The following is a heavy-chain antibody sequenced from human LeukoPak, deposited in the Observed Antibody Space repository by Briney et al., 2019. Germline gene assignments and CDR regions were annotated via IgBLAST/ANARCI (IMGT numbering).Heavy chain of an antibody. CDR2: ISYDGSNK. CDR3: ANKGMTTQAFDI. V-gene: IGHV3-30*18. D-gene: IGHD1-14*01. CDR1: GFTFSSYG. J-gene: IGHJ3*02. Sequence: PGGSLRLSCAASGFTFSSYGMHWVRQAPGKGLEWVAVISYDGSNKYYADSVKGRFTISRDNSKNTPYLQMNSLRAEDTAVYYCANKGMTTQAFDIWGQGTMVTVS.